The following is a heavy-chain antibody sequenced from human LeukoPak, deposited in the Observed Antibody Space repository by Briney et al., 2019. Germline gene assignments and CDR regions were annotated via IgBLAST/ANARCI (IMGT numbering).Heavy chain of an antibody. J-gene: IGHJ4*02. CDR1: GYTFTSYG. V-gene: IGHV1-18*04. D-gene: IGHD2-15*01. Sequence: ASVKVSCMASGYTFTSYGISWLRQAPGQGVEGMGWISAYNGNTNYAQKLQGRGTITTDTSTSTAYMELRSLRSDDTAVSYCARVAIGVVVAATSGSIDYWGQGNLVTVSS. CDR3: ARVAIGVVVAATSGSIDY. CDR2: ISAYNGNT.